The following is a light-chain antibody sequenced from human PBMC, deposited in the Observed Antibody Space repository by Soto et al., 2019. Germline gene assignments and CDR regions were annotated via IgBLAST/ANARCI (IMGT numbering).Light chain of an antibody. V-gene: IGKV1-27*01. CDR3: QKYNSVPRT. J-gene: IGKJ5*01. CDR1: QGISNY. CDR2: AAS. Sequence: DIQMTQSPSSLSASLGDRVTITCRASQGISNYLAWYQQKPGKVPRLLIYAASTLQSGVPSRLSGSGSGTDFTLTISSLQPEDVATYYCQKYNSVPRTFGQGTRLEIK.